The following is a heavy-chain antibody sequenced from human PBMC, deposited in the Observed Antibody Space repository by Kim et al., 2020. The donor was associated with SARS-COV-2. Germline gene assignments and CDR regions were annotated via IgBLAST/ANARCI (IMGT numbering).Heavy chain of an antibody. CDR1: RFTFNSSA. CDR3: ARERTYHFGSIGYSDFDY. V-gene: IGHV3-30*14. CDR2: IGYDGGNK. J-gene: IGHJ4*02. D-gene: IGHD3-22*01. Sequence: GGSLRLSCAASRFTFNSSAMHWVRQAPGKGLEWVSVIGYDGGNKYYSDSVKGRFTISRDNYRNILYLEMDSLTPEDTAVYYCARERTYHFGSIGYSDFDYWGQGTPVLVSS.